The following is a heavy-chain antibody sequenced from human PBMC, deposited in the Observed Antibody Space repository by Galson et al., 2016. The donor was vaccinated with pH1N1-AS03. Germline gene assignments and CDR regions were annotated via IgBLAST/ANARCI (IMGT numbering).Heavy chain of an antibody. Sequence: CAISGDSVSSNIDAWNWIRHSPSRGLEWLGRTYWRSKWYIDYALSLKSRITINPDTSKNQFSLQLTSVIPDDTAVYYCARGRYSGFVSWGEGAKVTVSS. CDR3: ARGRYSGFVS. J-gene: IGHJ3*02. D-gene: IGHD2-15*01. V-gene: IGHV6-1*01. CDR2: TYWRSKWYI. CDR1: GDSVSSNIDA.